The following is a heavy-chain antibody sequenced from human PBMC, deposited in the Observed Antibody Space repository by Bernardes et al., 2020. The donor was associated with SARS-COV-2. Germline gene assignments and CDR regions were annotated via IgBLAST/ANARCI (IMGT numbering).Heavy chain of an antibody. CDR1: GFTFSSYA. J-gene: IGHJ3*02. CDR2: ISGGGGST. CDR3: AKDQDNGFYDAFDI. D-gene: IGHD2-8*01. Sequence: GGSLRLSRAASGFTFSSYAMSWVRQAPGKGLEWVSAISGGGGSTYYADSVKGRFTISRDNSKTTLYLQMNSLRAEDTALYYCAKDQDNGFYDAFDIWGQGTMVTVSS. V-gene: IGHV3-23*01.